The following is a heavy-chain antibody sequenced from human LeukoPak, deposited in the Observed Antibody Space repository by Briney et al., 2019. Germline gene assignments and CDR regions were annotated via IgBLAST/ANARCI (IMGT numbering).Heavy chain of an antibody. CDR3: ARDPSTHDYGGNRPYQYYYYGMDV. CDR2: INTNTGNP. V-gene: IGHV7-4-1*02. D-gene: IGHD4-23*01. Sequence: ASVKVSCKASGYTFTSYAMNWVRQAPGQGLEWMGWINTNTGNPTYAQGFTGRFVFSLDTSVSTAYLQISSLKAEDTAVYYCARDPSTHDYGGNRPYQYYYYGMDVWGQGTTVTVSS. CDR1: GYTFTSYA. J-gene: IGHJ6*02.